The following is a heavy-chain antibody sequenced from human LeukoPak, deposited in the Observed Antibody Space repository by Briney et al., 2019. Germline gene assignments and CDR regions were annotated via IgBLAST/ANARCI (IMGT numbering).Heavy chain of an antibody. D-gene: IGHD6-13*01. CDR3: ARAVPEQELVRGAFDY. CDR1: GYTFTGYY. V-gene: IGHV1-2*02. CDR2: INPNSGGT. Sequence: ASVKVSCKASGYTFTGYYIHWVRQAPGQGLEWMGWINPNSGGTNYAQKFQGRVTMTRYTSISTAYMEMSNLTSDDTAVYYCARAVPEQELVRGAFDYWGQGILVTVSS. J-gene: IGHJ4*02.